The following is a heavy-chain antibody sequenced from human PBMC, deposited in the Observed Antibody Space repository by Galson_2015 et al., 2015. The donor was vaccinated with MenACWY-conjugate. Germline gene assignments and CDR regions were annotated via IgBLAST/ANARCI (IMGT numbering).Heavy chain of an antibody. V-gene: IGHV1-18*01. CDR2: ISAYNGNT. CDR1: GYTFTSYG. Sequence: QSGAEVKKPGASVKVSCKASGYTFTSYGISWVRQAPGQGLEWMGWISAYNGNTNYAQKLQGRVTMTTDTSTSTAYMELRSLRSDDTAVYYCARGALFCSSTSCSVWYFQHWGRGTLVTVSS. CDR3: ARGALFCSSTSCSVWYFQH. J-gene: IGHJ1*01. D-gene: IGHD2-2*01.